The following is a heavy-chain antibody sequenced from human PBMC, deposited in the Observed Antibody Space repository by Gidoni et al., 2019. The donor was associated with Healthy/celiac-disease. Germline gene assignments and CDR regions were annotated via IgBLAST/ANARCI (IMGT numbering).Heavy chain of an antibody. Sequence: EVQLVESGGGLVKPGGSLRPSCAASVFPFSRYSMNWVRQAPGKGLEWVPSISSSSSYIYYADSVKGRFTISRDNAKNSLYLQMNSLRAEDTAVYYCARDGGRGSSGWYVGYWGQGTLVTVSS. CDR3: ARDGGRGSSGWYVGY. V-gene: IGHV3-21*01. CDR1: VFPFSRYS. D-gene: IGHD6-19*01. CDR2: ISSSSSYI. J-gene: IGHJ4*02.